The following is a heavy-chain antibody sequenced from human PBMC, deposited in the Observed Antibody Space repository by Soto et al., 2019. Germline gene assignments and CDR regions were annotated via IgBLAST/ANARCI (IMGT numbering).Heavy chain of an antibody. CDR2: MKHDGSDE. V-gene: IGHV3-7*01. CDR1: GFTFSRYW. D-gene: IGHD2-2*01. J-gene: IGHJ4*02. CDR3: ARVPINAFGDYFDY. Sequence: GGSLRLSCAASGFTFSRYWMSWVRQIPGKGLEWLANMKHDGSDESYVESVRGRFTISRDNANNSLFLQMTSLRAADTAVYFCARVPINAFGDYFDYWGQGTLVTVSS.